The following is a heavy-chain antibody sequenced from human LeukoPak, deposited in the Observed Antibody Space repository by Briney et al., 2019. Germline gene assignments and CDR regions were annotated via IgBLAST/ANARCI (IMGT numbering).Heavy chain of an antibody. J-gene: IGHJ6*02. V-gene: IGHV1-24*01. Sequence: GASVKVSCKVSGYTLTELSMHWVRQAPGKGLEWMGGFDPEDGETIYAQKFQGRVTMTEDTSTDTAYMELSSPSSEDTAVYYCATHTMVRGVLYYYYSGMDVWGQGTTVTVSS. CDR1: GYTLTELS. CDR3: ATHTMVRGVLYYYYSGMDV. D-gene: IGHD3-10*01. CDR2: FDPEDGET.